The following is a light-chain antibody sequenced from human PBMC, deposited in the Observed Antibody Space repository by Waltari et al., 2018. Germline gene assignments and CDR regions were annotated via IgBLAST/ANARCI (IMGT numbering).Light chain of an antibody. Sequence: QSALTQPASVSGSPGQSITLSCTGTSSDVGAYNYVSWFQQHPGKAPKLMIYDVSNRPPGVSNRFSGSTSANTASLTISGLQAEDEADYYCSSYTSSSTVVFGGGTKLTVL. J-gene: IGLJ2*01. V-gene: IGLV2-14*03. CDR2: DVS. CDR1: SSDVGAYNY. CDR3: SSYTSSSTVV.